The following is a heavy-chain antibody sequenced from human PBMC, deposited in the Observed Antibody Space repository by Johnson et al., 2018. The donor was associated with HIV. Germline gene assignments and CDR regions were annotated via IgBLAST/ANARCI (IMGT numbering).Heavy chain of an antibody. CDR1: GFTFSSYA. Sequence: VQLVESGGGVVQPGGSLRLSCVVSGFTFSSYAMHWVRQAPGKGLEWVAVISYDGSNKYYADSVKGRFTISRDNSKNTLYLQMNSLRAEDTAVYYCATQGGTTSFDIWGQGTMVTVSS. CDR3: ATQGGTTSFDI. CDR2: ISYDGSNK. V-gene: IGHV3-30-3*02. J-gene: IGHJ3*02. D-gene: IGHD1-7*01.